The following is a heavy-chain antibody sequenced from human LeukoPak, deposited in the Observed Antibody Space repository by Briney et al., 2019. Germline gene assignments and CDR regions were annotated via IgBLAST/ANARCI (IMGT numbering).Heavy chain of an antibody. CDR3: ARSRGGITMTNYFDY. Sequence: ASVKISCKASGYTSTGYYMHWVRQAPGQGLEWMGWINPNSGGTNYAQKFQGRVTMTRDTSISTAYMELSRLRSDDTAVYYCARSRGGITMTNYFDYWGQGTLVTVSS. CDR1: GYTSTGYY. V-gene: IGHV1-2*02. J-gene: IGHJ4*02. CDR2: INPNSGGT. D-gene: IGHD3-22*01.